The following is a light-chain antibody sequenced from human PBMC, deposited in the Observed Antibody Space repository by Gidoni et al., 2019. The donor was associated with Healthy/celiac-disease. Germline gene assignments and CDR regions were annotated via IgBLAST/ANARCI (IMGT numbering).Light chain of an antibody. CDR1: SSDVGGYNY. CDR2: EVS. Sequence: QSALTQPASVSGSPGQSITISCTGTSSDVGGYNYVSWCQQHPGKAPKLMIYEVSNRPSGVSNRFSGSKSGNTASLTISGLQAEDEADYYCSSYTSSSTLILFGTGTKVTVL. J-gene: IGLJ1*01. V-gene: IGLV2-14*01. CDR3: SSYTSSSTLIL.